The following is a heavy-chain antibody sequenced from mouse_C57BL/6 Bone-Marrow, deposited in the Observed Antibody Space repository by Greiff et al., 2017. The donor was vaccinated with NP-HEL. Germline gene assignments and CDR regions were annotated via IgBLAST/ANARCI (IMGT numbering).Heavy chain of an antibody. V-gene: IGHV1-64*01. Sequence: VKLQQPGAELVKPGASVKLSCKASGYTFTSYWMHWVKQRPGQGLEWIGMIHPNSGSTNYNEKFKSKATLTVDKSSSTAYMQLSSLTSEDSAVYYCAREGIYYDYDGGYFDYWGQGTTLTVSS. CDR1: GYTFTSYW. CDR3: AREGIYYDYDGGYFDY. D-gene: IGHD2-4*01. J-gene: IGHJ2*01. CDR2: IHPNSGST.